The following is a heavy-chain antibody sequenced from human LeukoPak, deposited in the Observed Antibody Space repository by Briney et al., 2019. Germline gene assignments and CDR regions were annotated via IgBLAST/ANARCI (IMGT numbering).Heavy chain of an antibody. CDR3: AREENIAAAGVYYYGMDV. CDR2: INPSGGST. CDR1: GYTFTIYY. V-gene: IGHV1-46*01. D-gene: IGHD6-13*01. J-gene: IGHJ6*02. Sequence: GASVKVSCKASGYTFTIYYMHWVRQAPGQGDEWMGIINPSGGSTSYAQKFRARVPMTRDTSTSTVYMELISLTSHDTAGYYCAREENIAAAGVYYYGMDVWGQGTTVTVSS.